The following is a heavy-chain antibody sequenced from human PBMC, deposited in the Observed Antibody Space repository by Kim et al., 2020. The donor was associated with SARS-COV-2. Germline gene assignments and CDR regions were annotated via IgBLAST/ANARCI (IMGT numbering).Heavy chain of an antibody. J-gene: IGHJ6*02. D-gene: IGHD2-15*01. CDR2: ISYDGSNK. V-gene: IGHV3-30*04. CDR3: ARDFPPPVVVAAMDV. CDR1: GFTFSSYA. Sequence: GGSLRLSCAASGFTFSSYAMHWVRQAPGKGLEWVAVISYDGSNKYYADSVKGRFTISRDNSKNTLYLQMNSLRAEDTAVYYCARDFPPPVVVAAMDVWGQGTTVTVSS.